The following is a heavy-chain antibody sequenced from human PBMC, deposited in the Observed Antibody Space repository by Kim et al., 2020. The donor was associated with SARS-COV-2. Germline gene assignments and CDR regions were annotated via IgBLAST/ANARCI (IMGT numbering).Heavy chain of an antibody. CDR3: ARDPRHIAAAGNYGMDV. Sequence: ASVKVSCKASGYTFTSYYMHWVRQAPGQGLEWMGIINPSGGSTSYAQKFQGRVTMTRDTSTSTVYMELSSLRSEDTAVYYCARDPRHIAAAGNYGMDVWGQGTTVTVSS. V-gene: IGHV1-46*01. J-gene: IGHJ6*02. CDR1: GYTFTSYY. CDR2: INPSGGST. D-gene: IGHD6-13*01.